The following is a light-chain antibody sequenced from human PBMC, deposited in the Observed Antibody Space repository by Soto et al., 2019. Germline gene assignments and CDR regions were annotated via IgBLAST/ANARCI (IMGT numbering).Light chain of an antibody. CDR2: AAS. CDR3: QQRFSPPRT. CDR1: QSINSY. V-gene: IGKV1-39*01. J-gene: IGKJ1*01. Sequence: DIQMTQSPSSQSASVGDRVTITCRASQSINSYLNWYQQKPGKAPKLLIYAASSLHSGVPSRFSGSGSETDFTLTITSLQPDDFATYYCQQRFSPPRTFGQGTRVDI.